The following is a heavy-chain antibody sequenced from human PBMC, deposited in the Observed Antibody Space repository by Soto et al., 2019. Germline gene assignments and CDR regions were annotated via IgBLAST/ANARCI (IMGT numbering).Heavy chain of an antibody. CDR3: AKGHASLPYYFDY. V-gene: IGHV3-9*01. J-gene: IGHJ4*02. D-gene: IGHD2-2*01. Sequence: EVQLVESGGGLVQPGRSLRLSCAASGFTFDDYAMHWVRQAPGKGLEWVSGISWNSGSIGYADSVKGRFTISRDNAKNSLYLQMNSLRAEDTALYYCAKGHASLPYYFDYWGQGTLVTVSS. CDR1: GFTFDDYA. CDR2: ISWNSGSI.